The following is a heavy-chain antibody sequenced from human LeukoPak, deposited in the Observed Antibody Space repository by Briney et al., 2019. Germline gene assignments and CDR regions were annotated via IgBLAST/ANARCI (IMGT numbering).Heavy chain of an antibody. CDR1: GGTFSSYT. J-gene: IGHJ6*03. Sequence: SVKVSCKASGGTFSSYTISWVRQAPGQGLEWMGRIIPILGIANYAQKFQGRVTITADKSTSTAYMELSSLRSEDTAVYYCAKKAEMATHPLVYHYYYYKDVWGKGTTVTVSS. V-gene: IGHV1-69*02. D-gene: IGHD5-24*01. CDR3: AKKAEMATHPLVYHYYYYKDV. CDR2: IIPILGIA.